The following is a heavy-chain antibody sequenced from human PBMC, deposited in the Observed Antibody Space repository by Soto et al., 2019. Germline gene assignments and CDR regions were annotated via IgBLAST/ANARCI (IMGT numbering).Heavy chain of an antibody. V-gene: IGHV5-51*01. J-gene: IGHJ4*02. Sequence: GESLKISCKGSGYNFNNYWIGWVRQMPGKGLEWMGIIYPRDSDTRYSPSIQGQVTMSADKSSTTVYLQWNTLKASDTAMYYCAKTDGYEVEYWGQGTQVTVSS. CDR1: GYNFNNYW. D-gene: IGHD5-18*01. CDR3: AKTDGYEVEY. CDR2: IYPRDSDT.